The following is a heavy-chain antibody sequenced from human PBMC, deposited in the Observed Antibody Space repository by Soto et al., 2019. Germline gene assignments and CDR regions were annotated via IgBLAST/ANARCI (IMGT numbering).Heavy chain of an antibody. J-gene: IGHJ6*02. CDR1: GYSFTIYW. Sequence: GESLKISCKGSGYSFTIYWISWVRQMPGKGLEWMGRIDPSDSYTNYSPSFQGHVTISADKSISTAYLQWSSLKASDTAMYYCARWDGRYYYYYGMDVWGQGTTVTAP. V-gene: IGHV5-10-1*01. CDR2: IDPSDSYT. D-gene: IGHD1-26*01. CDR3: ARWDGRYYYYYGMDV.